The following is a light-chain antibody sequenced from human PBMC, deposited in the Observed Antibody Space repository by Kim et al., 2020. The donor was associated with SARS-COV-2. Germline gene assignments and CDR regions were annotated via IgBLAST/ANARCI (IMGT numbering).Light chain of an antibody. J-gene: IGKJ2*01. V-gene: IGKV3-15*01. CDR2: GAS. CDR1: QSVSSN. Sequence: EIVMTQSPATLSVSPGEGATLSCRASQSVSSNLAWYQQKPGQVPRLLIYGASTRATGIPARFSGGGSGTEFILSIISLQSDDFAVYYCQQYHDWPYTFGQGTKLEI. CDR3: QQYHDWPYT.